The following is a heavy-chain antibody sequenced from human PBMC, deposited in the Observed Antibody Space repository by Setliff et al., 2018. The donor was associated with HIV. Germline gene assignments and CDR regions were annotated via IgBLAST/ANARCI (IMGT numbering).Heavy chain of an antibody. D-gene: IGHD3-16*01. Sequence: SVKVSCKASGGTFSSYAISWVRQAPGQGLEWMGITHPSGGSPNYAQKFQGRVTITADRSIDIAYMKLSSLTSEDTAMYFCAWGTQRPIDSWGQGTLVTVSS. V-gene: IGHV1-69*04. CDR3: AWGTQRPIDS. J-gene: IGHJ4*02. CDR1: GGTFSSYA. CDR2: THPSGGSP.